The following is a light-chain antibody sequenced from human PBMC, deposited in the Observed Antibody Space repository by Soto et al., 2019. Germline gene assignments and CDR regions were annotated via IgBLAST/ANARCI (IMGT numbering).Light chain of an antibody. CDR1: QSVSRG. CDR3: RKYGSSRIT. Sequence: MTQSPATLSVSPGERATLSWRDSQSVSRGLDWYQQNTCQAPRILIYGESPRANGIPDRLSGSGSGKDLTLTISRLEPEDFEVYYCRKYGSSRITCGQGTRLEIK. J-gene: IGKJ5*01. CDR2: GES. V-gene: IGKV3-20*01.